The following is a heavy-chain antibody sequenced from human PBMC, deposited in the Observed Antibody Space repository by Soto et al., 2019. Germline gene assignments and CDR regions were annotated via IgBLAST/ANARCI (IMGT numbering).Heavy chain of an antibody. D-gene: IGHD5-18*01. CDR3: AREYTAMVTGYSFDY. CDR1: GFIFSKYA. V-gene: IGHV3-30-3*01. Sequence: QVQLVESGGGVVQPGRSLRLSCAASGFIFSKYAMHWVRQAPGKGLEWVAVISYDGSKKYYADSVKGRFTISRDNSKNTLYLQMNSLRAEDTAVYYCAREYTAMVTGYSFDYGGQGTLVTVSS. J-gene: IGHJ4*02. CDR2: ISYDGSKK.